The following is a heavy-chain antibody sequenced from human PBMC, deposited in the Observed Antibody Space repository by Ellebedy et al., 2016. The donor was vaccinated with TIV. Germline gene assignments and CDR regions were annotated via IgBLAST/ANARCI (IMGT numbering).Heavy chain of an antibody. J-gene: IGHJ4*02. CDR3: ATSSGWYFYYFDY. D-gene: IGHD6-19*01. CDR2: ISAYSGDR. V-gene: IGHV1-18*04. Sequence: ASVKVSCKASGYTFTNYGITWVRQAPGHGLEWMGWISAYSGDRNSAQKLQGRVTMTTDTSTNTAYMELRSLRSDDTAVYYCATSSGWYFYYFDYWGQGTLVTVSS. CDR1: GYTFTNYG.